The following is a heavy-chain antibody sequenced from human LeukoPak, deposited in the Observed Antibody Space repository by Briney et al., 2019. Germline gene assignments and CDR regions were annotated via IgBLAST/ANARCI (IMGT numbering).Heavy chain of an antibody. J-gene: IGHJ4*02. CDR3: ARFSGYCSSTSCTPGD. CDR1: GFTLSSYN. V-gene: IGHV3-21*01. D-gene: IGHD2-2*01. Sequence: GGSLRLSCAASGFTLSSYNMNWVRQAPGKGLEWVSSINCSSSYIYYADSVKGRFTISRDNAKNSLYLQMNSLRAEDTAVYYCARFSGYCSSTSCTPGDWGQGTLVTVSS. CDR2: INCSSSYI.